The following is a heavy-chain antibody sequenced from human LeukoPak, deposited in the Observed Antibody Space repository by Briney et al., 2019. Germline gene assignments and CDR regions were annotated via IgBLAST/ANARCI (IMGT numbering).Heavy chain of an antibody. V-gene: IGHV1-69*05. CDR3: ARDGEAAGYYSDY. CDR2: IIPIFGTA. D-gene: IGHD6-13*01. CDR1: GGTFSSYA. Sequence: SVKVSCKASGGTFSSYAISWVRQAPGQGLEWMGGIIPIFGTANYAQKFQGRVTITTDESTSTAYMELSSLRSEDTAVYYCARDGEAAGYYSDYWGQGTLVTVSS. J-gene: IGHJ4*02.